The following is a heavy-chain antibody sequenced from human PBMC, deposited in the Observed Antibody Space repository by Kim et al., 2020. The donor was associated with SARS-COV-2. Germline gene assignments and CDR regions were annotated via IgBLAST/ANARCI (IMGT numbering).Heavy chain of an antibody. J-gene: IGHJ4*02. CDR2: ITGSGGST. CDR3: AKYRSITARSYFDY. Sequence: GGSLRLSCAAYGFTFSSYAMSWVRQAPGKGLEWVSAITGSGGSTYYADSVKGRFTISRDNSKNTLYLQMNSLRAEDTAVYYCAKYRSITARSYFDYWGQGTLVTVSS. CDR1: GFTFSSYA. D-gene: IGHD6-6*01. V-gene: IGHV3-23*01.